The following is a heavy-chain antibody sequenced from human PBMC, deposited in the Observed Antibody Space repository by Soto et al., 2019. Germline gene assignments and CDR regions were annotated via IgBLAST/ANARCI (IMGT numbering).Heavy chain of an antibody. V-gene: IGHV3-23*01. CDR3: AKDHCSSTSCYYIVGFHFDH. CDR1: GFTFNDYG. D-gene: IGHD2-2*01. CDR2: IGGSGYST. Sequence: PGGSLRLSCVVSGFTFNDYGMSWVRQAPGKGLEWVSSIGGSGYSTYYADSVKGRFTISRDNSKNTLYLQINNLRAEDTAIYYCAKDHCSSTSCYYIVGFHFDHRGRGTLVTVSS. J-gene: IGHJ4*02.